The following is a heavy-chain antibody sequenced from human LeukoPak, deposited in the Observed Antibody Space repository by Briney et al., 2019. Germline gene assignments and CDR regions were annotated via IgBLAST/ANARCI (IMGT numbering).Heavy chain of an antibody. CDR2: IYYSEST. CDR3: ARGCSGGSCYDY. J-gene: IGHJ4*02. CDR1: GGSISSYY. V-gene: IGHV4-59*01. Sequence: PSETLSLTCTVSGGSISSYYWSWIRQPPGKGLEWIGYIYYSESTNYNPSLKSRVTISVDTSKNQFSLKLSSVTAADTAVYYCARGCSGGSCYDYWGQGTLVTVSS. D-gene: IGHD2-15*01.